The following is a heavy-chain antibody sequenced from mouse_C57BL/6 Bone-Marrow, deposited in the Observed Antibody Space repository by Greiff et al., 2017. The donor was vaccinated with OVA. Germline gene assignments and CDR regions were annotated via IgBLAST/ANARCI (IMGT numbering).Heavy chain of an antibody. CDR2: INPSTGGT. CDR1: GYSFTGYY. CDR3: ARAPILRDYFDY. V-gene: IGHV1-42*01. J-gene: IGHJ2*01. D-gene: IGHD1-1*01. Sequence: VQLQQSGPELVKPGASVKISCKASGYSFTGYYMNWVKQSPEKSLEWIGEINPSTGGTTYNQKFQAKATLTVDRSSSTAYMQLKSLTSEDSAVYYCARAPILRDYFDYWGQGTTLTVSS.